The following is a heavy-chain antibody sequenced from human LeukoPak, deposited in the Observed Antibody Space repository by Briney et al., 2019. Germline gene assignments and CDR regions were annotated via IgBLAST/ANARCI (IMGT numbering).Heavy chain of an antibody. Sequence: PGGSLRLSCAASGFTFSSYSMNWVRQAPGKGLEWVSSISSSSSYIYYADSVKGRFTISRDNAKNSLYLQMNSLRAEDTAVYYCARGRSSGWHFDYWGQGTLVTVSS. J-gene: IGHJ4*02. CDR1: GFTFSSYS. CDR2: ISSSSSYI. V-gene: IGHV3-21*01. D-gene: IGHD6-19*01. CDR3: ARGRSSGWHFDY.